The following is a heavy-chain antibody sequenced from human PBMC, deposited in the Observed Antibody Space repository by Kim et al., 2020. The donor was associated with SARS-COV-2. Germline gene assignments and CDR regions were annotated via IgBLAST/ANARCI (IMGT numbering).Heavy chain of an antibody. Sequence: SVKVSCKASGGTFSSYAISWVRQAPGQGLEWMGGIIPIFGTANYAQKFQGRVTITADESTSTAYMELSSLRSEDTAVYYCARDSVGSGYDLASQGYWGQGTLVTVSS. D-gene: IGHD5-12*01. V-gene: IGHV1-69*13. CDR3: ARDSVGSGYDLASQGY. J-gene: IGHJ4*02. CDR2: IIPIFGTA. CDR1: GGTFSSYA.